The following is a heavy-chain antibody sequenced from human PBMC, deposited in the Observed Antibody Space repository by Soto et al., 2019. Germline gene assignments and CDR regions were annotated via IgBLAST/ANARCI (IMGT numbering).Heavy chain of an antibody. CDR2: ISYDGSSQ. J-gene: IGHJ1*01. D-gene: IGHD2-15*01. CDR1: GCTFSHFG. CDR3: EPNVYTDSHD. V-gene: IGHV3-30*14. Sequence: PLRLPCAASGCTFSHFGIRWIRQAPGKGLEWVAVISYDGSSQYYADSVKGRFTSSRDNSENTVLLQMESLIPEDTAVYYCEPNVYTDSHDWGQGTLVTVSS.